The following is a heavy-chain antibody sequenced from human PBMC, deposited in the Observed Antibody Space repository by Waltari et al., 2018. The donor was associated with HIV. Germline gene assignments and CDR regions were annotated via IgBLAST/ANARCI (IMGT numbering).Heavy chain of an antibody. J-gene: IGHJ3*02. CDR2: IYSGGST. CDR1: GSTVSGNY. D-gene: IGHD5-12*01. CDR3: ARLPWRDAFDI. V-gene: IGHV3-53*01. Sequence: EVQLVESGGGLIQPGGSLRLSCSASGSTVSGNYMNWGRQAPGKGLEWVSVIYSGGSTYYADSVKGRFTISRDNSKNTLYLQMNSLRAEDTAVYYCARLPWRDAFDIWGQGTMVTVSS.